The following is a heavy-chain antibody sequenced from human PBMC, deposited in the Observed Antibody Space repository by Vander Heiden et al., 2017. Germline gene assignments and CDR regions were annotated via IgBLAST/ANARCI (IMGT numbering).Heavy chain of an antibody. CDR3: TRSGGWYYFDY. D-gene: IGHD6-19*01. Sequence: EVQLVESGGGLVQPGRSLRLSCTASGFTFGEYAMSWVRQAPGKGLEWVGFIRSKAYGGTTEYAASVKGRFTISRDDSKSIAYLQMNSLKTEDTAVYYCTRSGGWYYFDYWGQGTLVTVSS. CDR2: IRSKAYGGTT. CDR1: GFTFGEYA. V-gene: IGHV3-49*04. J-gene: IGHJ4*02.